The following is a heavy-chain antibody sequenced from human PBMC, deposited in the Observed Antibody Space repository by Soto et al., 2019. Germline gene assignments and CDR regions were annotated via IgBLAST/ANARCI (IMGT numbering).Heavy chain of an antibody. D-gene: IGHD2-2*01. CDR2: ISWNSGSI. Sequence: DVQLVESGGGLVQPGRSLRLSCAASGFTFDDYAMHWVRQAPGKGLEWVSGISWNSGSIGYADSVKGRFNISRDNAKNSLYLQMNSLRAEDTALYYCAKVLKVFVVVPAASFDYWGQGTLVTVSS. V-gene: IGHV3-9*01. CDR3: AKVLKVFVVVPAASFDY. CDR1: GFTFDDYA. J-gene: IGHJ4*02.